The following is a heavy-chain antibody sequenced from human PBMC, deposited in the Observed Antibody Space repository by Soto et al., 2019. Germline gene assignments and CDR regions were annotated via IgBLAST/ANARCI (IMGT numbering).Heavy chain of an antibody. Sequence: QVQLVQSGAEVKKPGASVKVSCKASGYTFSTYGFSWVRQAPGQGLEWMGWIGADNGDTNYAQNFQGRVTMTTDTSTTTSHMELRSLTSDDPAVYFCARDWKGAEGLDPWGQGTLVTVSS. J-gene: IGHJ5*02. V-gene: IGHV1-18*01. CDR2: IGADNGDT. CDR1: GYTFSTYG. CDR3: ARDWKGAEGLDP. D-gene: IGHD1-1*01.